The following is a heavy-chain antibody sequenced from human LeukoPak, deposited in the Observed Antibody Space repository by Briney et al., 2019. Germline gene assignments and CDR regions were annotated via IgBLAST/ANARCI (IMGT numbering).Heavy chain of an antibody. V-gene: IGHV1-58*01. CDR2: IVVGSGNT. CDR3: AADSYGSPGHYYYYGMDV. CDR1: GFTFTSSA. D-gene: IGHD5-18*01. Sequence: GTSVKVSCKASGFTFTSSAVQWARQARGQRLEWIGWIVVGSGNTNYAQKFQERVTITRDMSTSTAYMELSSLRSEDTAVYYCAADSYGSPGHYYYYGMDVWGQGTTVTVSS. J-gene: IGHJ6*02.